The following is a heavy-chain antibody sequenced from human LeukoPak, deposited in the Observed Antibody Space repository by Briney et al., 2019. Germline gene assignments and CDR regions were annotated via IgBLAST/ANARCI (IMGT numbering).Heavy chain of an antibody. D-gene: IGHD3-16*01. Sequence: GSLRLSCAASGFTFSHYWVYWVRQGPGTGLVWVSGVNTDGSFTNYADSVEGRFTISRDNAKNTLYLQVSSLRAEDTAVYYCARAADYRIDQWGQGTLVTASS. V-gene: IGHV3-74*01. CDR1: GFTFSHYW. CDR3: ARAADYRIDQ. J-gene: IGHJ4*02. CDR2: VNTDGSFT.